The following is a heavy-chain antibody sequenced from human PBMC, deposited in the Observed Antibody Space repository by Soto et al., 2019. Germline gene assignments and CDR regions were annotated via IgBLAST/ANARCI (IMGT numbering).Heavy chain of an antibody. J-gene: IGHJ4*02. CDR2: ISGSGGST. Sequence: GGSLRLSCAASGFTFSSYAMSWVRQAPGKGLEWVSAISGSGGSTYYADSVKGRFTISRDNSKNTLYLQMNSLRAEDTAVYYCARDRLDVVVPAAILAYWGQGTLVTVSS. CDR1: GFTFSSYA. V-gene: IGHV3-23*01. D-gene: IGHD2-2*02. CDR3: ARDRLDVVVPAAILAY.